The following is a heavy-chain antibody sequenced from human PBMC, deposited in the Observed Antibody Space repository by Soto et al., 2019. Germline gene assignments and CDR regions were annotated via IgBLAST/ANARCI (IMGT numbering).Heavy chain of an antibody. Sequence: GASVXVSFKSCLYSFTDYYMHFLRQAHGQGLDWIGWINLNSGGTNYAQNFQGWVTMTRDTSISTAYMELSRLRSDDTAVYYCARPSRNAFDIWGKGTMV. CDR3: ARPSRNAFDI. J-gene: IGHJ3*02. CDR2: INLNSGGT. V-gene: IGHV1-2*04. CDR1: LYSFTDYY.